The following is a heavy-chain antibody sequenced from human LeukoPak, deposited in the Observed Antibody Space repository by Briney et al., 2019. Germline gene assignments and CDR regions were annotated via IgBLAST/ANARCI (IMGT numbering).Heavy chain of an antibody. CDR3: ARSHSVWTSFDY. CDR1: GGSIISYY. V-gene: IGHV4-59*01. CDR2: IYYSGST. J-gene: IGHJ4*02. Sequence: KPSETLSLTCTVSGGSIISYYWSWIRQPPGKGLEWIGYIYYSGSTNYNPSLKSRVTISVDTSKNQFSLKLSSVTAADTAVYYCARSHSVWTSFDYWGQGTLVTVSS. D-gene: IGHD3/OR15-3a*01.